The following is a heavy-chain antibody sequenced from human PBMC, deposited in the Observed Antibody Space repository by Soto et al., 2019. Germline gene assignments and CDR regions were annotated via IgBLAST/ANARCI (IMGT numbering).Heavy chain of an antibody. CDR2: IYYSGST. CDR1: GGSISSSSYY. Sequence: SETLSLTCTVSGGSISSSSYYWGWIRQPPGKGLEWIGSIYYSGSTYYNPSLKSRVTISVDTSKNQFSLKLSSVTAADTAVYYCARQENDFWSGYYRVGYYYYGMDVWGQGTTVTVSS. D-gene: IGHD3-3*01. CDR3: ARQENDFWSGYYRVGYYYYGMDV. V-gene: IGHV4-39*01. J-gene: IGHJ6*02.